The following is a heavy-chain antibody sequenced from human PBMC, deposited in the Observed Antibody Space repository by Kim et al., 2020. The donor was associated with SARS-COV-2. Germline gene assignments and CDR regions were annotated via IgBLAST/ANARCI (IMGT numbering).Heavy chain of an antibody. Sequence: GGSLRLSCAASGFTFSAYVMSWVRQRPGKGLEWVSGISGNSDSKYYAESVKGRFTVSRDNSKNTLYLQMSDLRPEDTAVYSCAKTCGDDCYGGEYWGQGTLVTVSA. D-gene: IGHD2-21*02. J-gene: IGHJ4*02. CDR3: AKTCGDDCYGGEY. V-gene: IGHV3-23*01. CDR2: ISGNSDSK. CDR1: GFTFSAYV.